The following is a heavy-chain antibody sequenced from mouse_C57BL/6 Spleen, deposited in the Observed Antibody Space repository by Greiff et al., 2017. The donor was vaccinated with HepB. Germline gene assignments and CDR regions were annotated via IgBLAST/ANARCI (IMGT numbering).Heavy chain of an antibody. Sequence: QVQLQQSGAELVKPGASVKLSCKASGYTFTSYWMHWVKQRPGRGLEWIGRIDPNSGGTKYNEKFKSKATLTVDKPSSTAYMQLSSLTSEDSAVYYCSRSSSIYYDYSYAMDYWGQGTSVTVSS. J-gene: IGHJ4*01. CDR1: GYTFTSYW. CDR3: SRSSSIYYDYSYAMDY. CDR2: IDPNSGGT. V-gene: IGHV1-72*01. D-gene: IGHD2-4*01.